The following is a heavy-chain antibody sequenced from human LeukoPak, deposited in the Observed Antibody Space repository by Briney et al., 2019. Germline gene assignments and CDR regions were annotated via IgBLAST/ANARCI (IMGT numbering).Heavy chain of an antibody. CDR1: RVTLSNEW. J-gene: IGHJ4*02. V-gene: IGHV3-15*01. CDR2: IKRKSEGGTI. CDR3: TTGLSSILTKFN. Sequence: GGSLRLSCAVSRVTLSNEWMNWVRHAPGKGLEWVGRIKRKSEGGTIDYAAPVKGRFTISTDDSKNTLFLQMNSLKTEDTAVYYCTTGLSSILTKFNWGQGTLVTVSS. D-gene: IGHD6-6*01.